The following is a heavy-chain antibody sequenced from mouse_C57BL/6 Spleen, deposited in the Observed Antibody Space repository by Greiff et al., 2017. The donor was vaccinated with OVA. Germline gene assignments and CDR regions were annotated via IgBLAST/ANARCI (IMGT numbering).Heavy chain of an antibody. CDR2: ISDGGSYT. CDR1: GFTFSSYA. Sequence: DVMLVESGGGLVKPGGSLKLSCAASGFTFSSYAMSWVRQTPEKRLEWVATISDGGSYTYYPDNVKGRFTISRDNAKNNLYLQMSHLKSEDTAMYYCARVITTVVATGDWYFDVWGTGTTVTVSS. V-gene: IGHV5-4*03. CDR3: ARVITTVVATGDWYFDV. J-gene: IGHJ1*03. D-gene: IGHD1-1*01.